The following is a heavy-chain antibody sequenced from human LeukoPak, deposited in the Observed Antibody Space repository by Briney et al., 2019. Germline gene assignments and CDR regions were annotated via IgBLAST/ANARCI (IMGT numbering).Heavy chain of an antibody. V-gene: IGHV1-2*02. D-gene: IGHD2-2*01. CDR1: GYTFTGYY. CDR3: AREARIRSRIVVVPAAEY. Sequence: ASVKVSCKASGYTFTGYYMHWVRQAPGQGLEWMGWINPNSGGTNYAQKFQGRVTMTRDTSISTAYMELSRLRSDDTAVYYCAREARIRSRIVVVPAAEYWGQGTLVTVSS. CDR2: INPNSGGT. J-gene: IGHJ4*02.